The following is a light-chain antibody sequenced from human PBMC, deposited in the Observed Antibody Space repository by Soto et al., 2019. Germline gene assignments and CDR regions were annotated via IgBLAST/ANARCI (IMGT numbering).Light chain of an antibody. J-gene: IGLJ2*01. Sequence: QSALTQPASVSGSPGQSITISCTGNSSDVGGYNYVSWYQQHPGKAPKLMIYDVSNRPSGVSNRFSGSKSGNTASLTISGLQAEDEADYYCSSYTSSSTLFGGGTQLTVL. CDR1: SSDVGGYNY. V-gene: IGLV2-14*01. CDR3: SSYTSSSTL. CDR2: DVS.